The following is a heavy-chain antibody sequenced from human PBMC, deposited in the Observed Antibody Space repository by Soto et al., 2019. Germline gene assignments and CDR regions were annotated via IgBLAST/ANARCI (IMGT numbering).Heavy chain of an antibody. Sequence: PGGSLRLSCAASGFTFSGFTFSSYAMSWVRQAPGKRLEWVSSISGSGDNTYYADSVKGRFTISRDNSKNTLSLQMNSLRADDTAVYYCAKDRAAVAPRVRFDPWGQGTLVTVSS. CDR2: ISGSGDNT. D-gene: IGHD6-19*01. V-gene: IGHV3-23*01. J-gene: IGHJ5*02. CDR1: GFTFSGFTFSSYA. CDR3: AKDRAAVAPRVRFDP.